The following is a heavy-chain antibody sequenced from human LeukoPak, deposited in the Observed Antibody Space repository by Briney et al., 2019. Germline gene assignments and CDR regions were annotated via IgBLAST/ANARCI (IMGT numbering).Heavy chain of an antibody. J-gene: IGHJ3*02. CDR2: IYYSGST. Sequence: SETLSLTCTVSGGSISSSSYYWGWLRQPPGKGLEGLGSIYYSGSTYYNPSLKSRVTISVDTSKNQFSLKLSSVTAADTAVYYCARPRDSSRAFDIWGQGTMVTVSS. CDR1: GGSISSSSYY. D-gene: IGHD3-22*01. V-gene: IGHV4-39*07. CDR3: ARPRDSSRAFDI.